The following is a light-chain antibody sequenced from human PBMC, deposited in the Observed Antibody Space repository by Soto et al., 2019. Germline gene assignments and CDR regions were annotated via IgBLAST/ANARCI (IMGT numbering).Light chain of an antibody. V-gene: IGKV1-27*01. J-gene: IGKJ4*01. CDR2: AAS. CDR3: QKYNSAPLT. Sequence: DIQMAQSPSSVSASLGDRVTITCRASQGIGVYLAWFQQKPGNVPKLLIYAASTLQSGVPSRFSGSGSGTDFTLTISSLQPEDVAAYYCQKYNSAPLTFGGGTKVEIK. CDR1: QGIGVY.